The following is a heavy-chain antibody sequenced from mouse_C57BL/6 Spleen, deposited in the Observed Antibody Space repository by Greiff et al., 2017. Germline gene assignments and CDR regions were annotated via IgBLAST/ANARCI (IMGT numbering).Heavy chain of an antibody. J-gene: IGHJ2*01. D-gene: IGHD3-2*02. V-gene: IGHV1-26*01. CDR2: INPNNGGT. CDR3: ARGGQLRLRYYFDY. Sequence: VQLQQSGPELVKPGASVKISCKASGYTFTDYYMNWVKQSHGKSLEWIGDINPNNGGTSYNQKFKGKATLTVDKSSSTAYMELRSLTSEDSAVYYCARGGQLRLRYYFDYWGQGTTLTVSS. CDR1: GYTFTDYY.